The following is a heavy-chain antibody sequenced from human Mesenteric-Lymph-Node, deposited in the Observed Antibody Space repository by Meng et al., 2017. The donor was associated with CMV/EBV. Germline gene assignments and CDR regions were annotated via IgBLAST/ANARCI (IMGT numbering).Heavy chain of an antibody. CDR3: AHLTYYYGSGSYSPFDY. CDR2: IYWDETR. Sequence: LSATAVSVGWIRQPPGKALEYLSLIYWDETRRYSPSLASRLTITKDTSRNQVFLTMTNMDPVDTATYYCAHLTYYYGSGSYSPFDYWGQGTLVTVSS. V-gene: IGHV2-5*02. D-gene: IGHD3-10*01. J-gene: IGHJ4*02. CDR1: LSATAVS.